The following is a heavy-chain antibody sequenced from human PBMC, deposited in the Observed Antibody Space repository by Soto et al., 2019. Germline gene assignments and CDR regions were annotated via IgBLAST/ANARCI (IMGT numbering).Heavy chain of an antibody. CDR3: ARSRQLSGDAFDI. J-gene: IGHJ3*02. CDR1: GGSISNDNYY. Sequence: PSETLSLTCTVSGGSISNDNYYWGWIRQSPGKGLEWIGCFYYSGSTYYSPSLKSRVTISVVTSENQFSLKLTSVTAADTAVYYCARSRQLSGDAFDIWGQGTMVTVSS. CDR2: FYYSGST. V-gene: IGHV4-39*07. D-gene: IGHD1-1*01.